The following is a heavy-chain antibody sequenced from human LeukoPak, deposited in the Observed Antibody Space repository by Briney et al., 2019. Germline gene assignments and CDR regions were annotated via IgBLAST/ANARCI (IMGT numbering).Heavy chain of an antibody. CDR3: ARGDWSLYYFDC. D-gene: IGHD3/OR15-3a*01. J-gene: IGHJ4*02. CDR2: IHSSGST. V-gene: IGHV4-61*01. CDR1: GGSISSGSYY. Sequence: PSQTLSLTCTVSGGSISSGSYYWSWIRQPPGKGLEWIGYIHSSGSTNYNPSLKSRVTISVDTSKNQFSLKLNSVTAADTAVYYCARGDWSLYYFDCWGQGTLVTVSS.